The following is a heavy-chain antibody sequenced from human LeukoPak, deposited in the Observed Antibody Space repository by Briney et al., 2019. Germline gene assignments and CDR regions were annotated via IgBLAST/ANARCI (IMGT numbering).Heavy chain of an antibody. Sequence: GASVKVSCKVSGYTLTELSMHWVRQTPGKGLEWMGGFDPEDGETIYAQKFQGRVTMTEDTSTDTAYMELSSLRSEDTAVYYCARDTIPSVLLWFGESPLSWAMDVWGKGTTVTVSS. D-gene: IGHD3-10*01. CDR3: ARDTIPSVLLWFGESPLSWAMDV. V-gene: IGHV1-24*01. CDR2: FDPEDGET. J-gene: IGHJ6*04. CDR1: GYTLTELS.